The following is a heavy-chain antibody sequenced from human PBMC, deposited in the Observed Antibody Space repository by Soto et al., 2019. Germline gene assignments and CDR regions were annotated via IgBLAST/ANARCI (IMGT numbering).Heavy chain of an antibody. J-gene: IGHJ5*02. CDR1: GGSISSGGYY. V-gene: IGHV4-31*03. D-gene: IGHD6-13*01. Sequence: SETLSLTCTVSGGSISSGGYYWSWIRQHPGKGLEWIGYIYYSGSTYYNPSLKSRVTISVDTSKNQFSLKLSSVTAADTAVYYCARAKKGIAAAENWFDPWGQGTLVTVSS. CDR2: IYYSGST. CDR3: ARAKKGIAAAENWFDP.